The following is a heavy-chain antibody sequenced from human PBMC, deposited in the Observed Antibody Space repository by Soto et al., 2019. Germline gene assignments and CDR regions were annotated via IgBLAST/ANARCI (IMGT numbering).Heavy chain of an antibody. CDR2: INPSDGRT. J-gene: IGHJ3*02. Sequence: QVQLVQSGTEVKKPGASLRVSCRASGYTFTSYYIHWVRQAPGQGFEWMGMINPSDGRTSYAQKFRGRVTMTRDTSTSNVYMDLSSLRSDDTAVYYCGRDGLGIAEVADAFDIWGQGKMVTVSS. D-gene: IGHD6-13*01. V-gene: IGHV1-46*01. CDR3: GRDGLGIAEVADAFDI. CDR1: GYTFTSYY.